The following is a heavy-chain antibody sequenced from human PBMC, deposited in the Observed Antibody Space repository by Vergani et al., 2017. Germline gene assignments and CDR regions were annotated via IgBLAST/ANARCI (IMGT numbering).Heavy chain of an antibody. D-gene: IGHD1-26*01. CDR3: ARCFRDEGXIYSGTFENWFDP. J-gene: IGHJ5*02. CDR1: GGAITYGAFY. V-gene: IGHV4-39*01. CDR2: IYYSENK. Sequence: QVQLQEAGPGLVKPSQTLSLTCTVSGGAITYGAFYWGWIRQSPGKGLEWIGSIYYSENKFYNPSLESRVTLSIDTTKNQFSLKLKSVTAADTAVYYCARCFRDEGXIYSGTFENWFDPWGQGTLVTVSS.